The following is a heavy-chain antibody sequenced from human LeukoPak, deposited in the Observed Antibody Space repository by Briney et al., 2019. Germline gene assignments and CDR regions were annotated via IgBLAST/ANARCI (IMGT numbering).Heavy chain of an antibody. V-gene: IGHV4-59*01. CDR1: GGSISSYY. CDR3: ARAPDTYYYGSGTESYAFDI. Sequence: PSETLSLTCTDSGGSISSYYWSWIRQPPGKELEWIGYIYYSGSTNYNPSLKSRVTISVDTSKNQFSLKLSSVTAADTAVYYCARAPDTYYYGSGTESYAFDIWGQGTMVTVSS. D-gene: IGHD3-10*01. CDR2: IYYSGST. J-gene: IGHJ3*02.